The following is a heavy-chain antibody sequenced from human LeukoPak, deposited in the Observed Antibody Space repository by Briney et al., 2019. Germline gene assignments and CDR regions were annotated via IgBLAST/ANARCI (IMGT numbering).Heavy chain of an antibody. CDR1: GGSISSYY. J-gene: IGHJ4*02. V-gene: IGHV4-59*01. CDR3: ARDRWDSSGYYSLDY. Sequence: SETLSLTCTVSGGSISSYYWSWIRQPPGKALDCIGYFYYSGSINYNPSLKSRVTISVDTSKNQFSLKLSSVTAADTAVYYCARDRWDSSGYYSLDYWGQGTLVTVSS. D-gene: IGHD3-22*01. CDR2: FYYSGSI.